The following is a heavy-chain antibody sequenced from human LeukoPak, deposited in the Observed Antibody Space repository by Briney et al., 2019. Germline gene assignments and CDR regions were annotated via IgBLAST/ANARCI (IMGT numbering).Heavy chain of an antibody. CDR3: AKSRGTIVVVFRVSRKRLDY. J-gene: IGHJ4*02. D-gene: IGHD3-22*01. V-gene: IGHV3-30*18. Sequence: GGSLRLSCAASGFTFSTYGMNWVRQAPGKGLEWVAIISYDGGNRFYAESVKGRFTISRDNSKNTLYLQMNSLRAEDTAVYYCAKSRGTIVVVFRVSRKRLDYWGQGTLVTVS. CDR2: ISYDGGNR. CDR1: GFTFSTYG.